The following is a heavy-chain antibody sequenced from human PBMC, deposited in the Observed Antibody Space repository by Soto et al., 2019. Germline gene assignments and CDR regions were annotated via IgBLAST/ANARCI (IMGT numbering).Heavy chain of an antibody. CDR1: GGSFSDYF. V-gene: IGHV4-34*01. CDR3: ARVLVGAFDL. Sequence: PSETLSLTCAVYGGSFSDYFWTWIRQSPGKGLEWIGDTNHRGSTSYNPSLKSRVTISLDTSKNQFSLRLTSVTAADTTVYYCARVLVGAFDLRGQGTLVTVSS. D-gene: IGHD1-26*01. J-gene: IGHJ4*02. CDR2: TNHRGST.